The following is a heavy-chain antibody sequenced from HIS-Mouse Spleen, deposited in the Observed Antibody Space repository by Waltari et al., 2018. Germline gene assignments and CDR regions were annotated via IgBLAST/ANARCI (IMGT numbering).Heavy chain of an antibody. D-gene: IGHD1-26*01. Sequence: QLQLQESGPGLVKPSETLSLTCTVSGGSISSSSYYWGWIRQPPGKGLEWIGSIYSSGSTYYNPALKRRVTISVDTSKNQFSLKLSSVTAADTAVYYCARVYRGLDYWGQGTLVTVSS. V-gene: IGHV4-39*01. CDR2: IYSSGST. CDR3: ARVYRGLDY. CDR1: GGSISSSSYY. J-gene: IGHJ4*02.